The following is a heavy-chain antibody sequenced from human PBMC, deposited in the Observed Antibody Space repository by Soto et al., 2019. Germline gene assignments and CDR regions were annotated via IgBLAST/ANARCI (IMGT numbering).Heavy chain of an antibody. Sequence: QVQLVQSGAEVKKPGASVKVSCKASGYTFTSYAMHWVRQAPGQRLEWMGWINAGNGNTKYSQKFQGRVTITRDTSASTAYMELSRLRSEDTSVYYCARDRYSSSWDDYWGQGTLVTVSS. V-gene: IGHV1-3*01. D-gene: IGHD6-13*01. CDR1: GYTFTSYA. J-gene: IGHJ4*02. CDR2: INAGNGNT. CDR3: ARDRYSSSWDDY.